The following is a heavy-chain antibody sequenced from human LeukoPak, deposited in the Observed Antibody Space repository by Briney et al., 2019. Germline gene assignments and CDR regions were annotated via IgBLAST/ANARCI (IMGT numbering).Heavy chain of an antibody. J-gene: IGHJ4*02. V-gene: IGHV4-34*01. CDR3: ARLTIFGVVLDY. CDR1: GGSFSGYY. Sequence: PSETLSLTCAVYGGSFSGYYWSWIRQPPGKGLEWIGEINHSGSTNYNPSLKSRVTISVNTSKNQFSLKLSSVTAADTAVYYCARLTIFGVVLDYWGQGTLVTVSS. D-gene: IGHD3-3*01. CDR2: INHSGST.